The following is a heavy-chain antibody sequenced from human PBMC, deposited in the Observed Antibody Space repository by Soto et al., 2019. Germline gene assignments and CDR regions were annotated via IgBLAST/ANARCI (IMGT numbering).Heavy chain of an antibody. J-gene: IGHJ4*02. CDR3: ARWGTTGGFDL. CDR1: GFMFKSYV. Sequence: QLQLVESGGGVVQPGTSLRLSCTASGFMFKSYVMHWVRQAPGKGLGWVALTSYDGNNKYYGDSVKGRFTVSRDNSKNTLHLQMDSLRPEDTALYYCARWGTTGGFDLWGQGTLVSVSS. CDR2: TSYDGNNK. D-gene: IGHD3-16*01. V-gene: IGHV3-30*19.